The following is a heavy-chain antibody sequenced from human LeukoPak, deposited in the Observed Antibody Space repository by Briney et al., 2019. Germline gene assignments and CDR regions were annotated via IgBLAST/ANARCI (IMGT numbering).Heavy chain of an antibody. CDR2: ISYDGSNK. Sequence: GGSLRLSCAASGFTFSSYAMHWVRQAPGKGLEWVAVISYDGSNKYYADSVKGRFTISRDNSKNTLYLQMNSLRAEDTAVYYCARGHLSSGFDYWGQGTLVSVSS. CDR1: GFTFSSYA. V-gene: IGHV3-30*04. J-gene: IGHJ4*02. D-gene: IGHD6-19*01. CDR3: ARGHLSSGFDY.